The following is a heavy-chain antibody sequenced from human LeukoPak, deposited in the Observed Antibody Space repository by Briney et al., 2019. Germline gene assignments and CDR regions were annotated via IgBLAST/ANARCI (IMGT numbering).Heavy chain of an antibody. D-gene: IGHD2-2*02. CDR2: IYYSGST. CDR3: ARRAFIVVVPAAILRRAFDI. Sequence: KTSETLSLTCAVSGVSISSYYWSWVRQPPGKRLEWVGYIYYSGSTYYNASLKSRVTISVDTSKNQFSPKLSSVTAADTAVYYCARRAFIVVVPAAILRRAFDIWGQGTMVTVSS. J-gene: IGHJ3*02. CDR1: GVSISSYY. V-gene: IGHV4-59*12.